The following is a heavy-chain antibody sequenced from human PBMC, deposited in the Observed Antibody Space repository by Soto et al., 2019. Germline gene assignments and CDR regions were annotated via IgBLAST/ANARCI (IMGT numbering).Heavy chain of an antibody. V-gene: IGHV3-48*01. J-gene: IGHJ3*02. CDR2: ISSSSSTI. Sequence: GSLRLSCAASGFTFSSYSMNWVRQAPGKGLEWVSYISSSSSTIYYADSVKGRFTISRDNAKNSLYLQMNSLRAEDTAVYYCARMYYYGSGSYWILGELATEHTYDAFEIWGKGTMVTVS. CDR1: GFTFSSYS. CDR3: ARMYYYGSGSYWILGELATEHTYDAFEI. D-gene: IGHD3-10*01.